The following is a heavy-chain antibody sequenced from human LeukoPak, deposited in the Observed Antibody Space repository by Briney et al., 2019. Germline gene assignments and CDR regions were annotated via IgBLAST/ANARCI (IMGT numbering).Heavy chain of an antibody. V-gene: IGHV1-46*01. CDR1: GYTFTSYY. CDR2: INPSGGST. Sequence: ASVKVSCKASGYTFTSYYMHWVRQAPGQGLECMGIINPSGGSTSYAQKFQGRVTMTRDTSTSTVYMELSSLRSEDTAVYYCARATRIAAAGYNDAFDIWGQGTMVTVSS. CDR3: ARATRIAAAGYNDAFDI. J-gene: IGHJ3*02. D-gene: IGHD6-13*01.